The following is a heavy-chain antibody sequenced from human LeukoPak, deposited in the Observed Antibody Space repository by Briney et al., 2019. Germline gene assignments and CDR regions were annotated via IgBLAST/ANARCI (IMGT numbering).Heavy chain of an antibody. CDR1: GFTFSSYA. Sequence: GGSLRLSCAASGFTFSSYAMSWVRQAPGKGLEWVSAISGSGVSTYYADSVKGRFTISRDNSKNTLYLQMNSLRAEDTAVYYCAKGRSDYGGYPPGAFDIWGQGTMVTVSS. CDR3: AKGRSDYGGYPPGAFDI. CDR2: ISGSGVST. J-gene: IGHJ3*02. D-gene: IGHD4-17*01. V-gene: IGHV3-23*01.